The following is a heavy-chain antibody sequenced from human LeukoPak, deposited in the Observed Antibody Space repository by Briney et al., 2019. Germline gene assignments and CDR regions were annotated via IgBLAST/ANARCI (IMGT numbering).Heavy chain of an antibody. J-gene: IGHJ4*02. Sequence: PGGSLRLSCAASGFPFDVQTMSWVRQAPGKGLDWVASMKEDGSEIYFADSVKGRFTISRDNPKNSPYLQMNSLRAEDTAVYYCAKGGATRGRFENWGQGTLVAVSS. CDR2: MKEDGSEI. V-gene: IGHV3-7*01. CDR3: AKGGATRGRFEN. D-gene: IGHD1-26*01. CDR1: GFPFDVQT.